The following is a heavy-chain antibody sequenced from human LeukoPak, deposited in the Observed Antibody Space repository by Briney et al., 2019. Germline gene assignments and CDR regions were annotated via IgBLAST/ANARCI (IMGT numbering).Heavy chain of an antibody. CDR2: MNPNSGNT. J-gene: IGHJ4*02. CDR1: GYTFTSYD. Sequence: GVSVKVSCKASGYTFTSYDINWVRQATGHGLEWMGWMNPNSGNTGYAQKFQGRITITRNTSIRTAYMELSSLRSEDTAVYYCARLFQRNELNYYDSSGYSLGYWGQGTLVTVSS. CDR3: ARLFQRNELNYYDSSGYSLGY. D-gene: IGHD3-22*01. V-gene: IGHV1-8*03.